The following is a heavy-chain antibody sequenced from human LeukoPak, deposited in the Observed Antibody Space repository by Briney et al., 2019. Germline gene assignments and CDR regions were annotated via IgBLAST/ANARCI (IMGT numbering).Heavy chain of an antibody. CDR1: GFNFRNYA. D-gene: IGHD4/OR15-4a*01. CDR2: ISGSGGNT. J-gene: IGHJ4*02. V-gene: IGHV3-23*01. Sequence: GGSLRLSCAASGFNFRNYAMNWVRQAPGKGLEWVSAISGSGGNTHYSDSVKGRFTISRDNSKNTLYLQMNSLRAEDTAVYYCARRAGAYSHPYVYWGQGTLVTVSS. CDR3: ARRAGAYSHPYVY.